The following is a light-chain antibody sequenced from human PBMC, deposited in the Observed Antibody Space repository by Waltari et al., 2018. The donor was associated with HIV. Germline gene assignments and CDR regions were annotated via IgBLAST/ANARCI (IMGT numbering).Light chain of an antibody. Sequence: QSVLTQPPSASGTPEQRVTISCSGSTSNIGRNTVSWFQQCPGTAPKVLIYGKNQRPSGVPDRFSGSKSCTSASLAISGLQSEDEADYYCASWDDSLNGPVFGGGTKLTVV. CDR3: ASWDDSLNGPV. J-gene: IGLJ2*01. V-gene: IGLV1-44*01. CDR1: TSNIGRNT. CDR2: GKN.